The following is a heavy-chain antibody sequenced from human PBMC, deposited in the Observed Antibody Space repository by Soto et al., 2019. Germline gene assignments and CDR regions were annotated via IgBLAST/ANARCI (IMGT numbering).Heavy chain of an antibody. CDR1: GFSLSTSGVG. CDR3: AHRADLPYYYGSVYYGMDV. J-gene: IGHJ6*02. V-gene: IGHV2-5*02. CDR2: IYWDDDK. Sequence: QITLKESGPTLVKPTQNLTLTCTFSGFSLSTSGVGVGWIRQPPGKALEWLALIYWDDDKRYSPSLKSRLTITKDTSKNQVVLTMTNMDPVDTATYYCAHRADLPYYYGSVYYGMDVWGQGTTVTVSS. D-gene: IGHD3-10*01.